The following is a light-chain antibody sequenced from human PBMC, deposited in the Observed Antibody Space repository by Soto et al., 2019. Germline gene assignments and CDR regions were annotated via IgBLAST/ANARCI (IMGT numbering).Light chain of an antibody. Sequence: QAVVTQSPSASASLGASVKLTCTLSSGHSSYAIAWHQQQPEKGPRYLMKLNSDGSHSKGDGIPDRFSGSSSGAERYLTIYSLQSEDEADYYCQTWGTGTVVFGGGTKVTVL. V-gene: IGLV4-69*01. CDR2: LNSDGSH. CDR3: QTWGTGTVV. J-gene: IGLJ2*01. CDR1: SGHSSYA.